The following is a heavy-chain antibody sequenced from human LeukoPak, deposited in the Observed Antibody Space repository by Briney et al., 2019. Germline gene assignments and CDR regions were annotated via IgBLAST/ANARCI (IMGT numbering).Heavy chain of an antibody. V-gene: IGHV3-23*01. D-gene: IGHD4-17*01. Sequence: GGSLRLSCAASGFTFSSYAMSWVRQAPGKGLEWVSAISGSGGSTYYADSVKGRFTISRDNSKNTLYLQMNSLRAEDTAVYYCAKDPTVTPYHYYYYMDVWGKGTTVTVSS. CDR3: AKDPTVTPYHYYYYMDV. CDR2: ISGSGGST. J-gene: IGHJ6*03. CDR1: GFTFSSYA.